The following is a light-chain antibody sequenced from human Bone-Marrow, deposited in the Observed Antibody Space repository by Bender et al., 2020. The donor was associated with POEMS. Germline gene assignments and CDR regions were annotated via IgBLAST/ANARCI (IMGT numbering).Light chain of an antibody. CDR3: WSYAGSNNLV. V-gene: IGLV2-23*02. CDR2: EVS. CDR1: NSDIGNNNL. Sequence: QSALTQPASVSASPGQSITISRTGTNSDIGNNNLVSWYQQHPGKAPKLMIYEVSKRPSGVSSRFSGSKSGNTASLTISGLQTEDEADYYCWSYAGSNNLVFGGGTKLTVL. J-gene: IGLJ2*01.